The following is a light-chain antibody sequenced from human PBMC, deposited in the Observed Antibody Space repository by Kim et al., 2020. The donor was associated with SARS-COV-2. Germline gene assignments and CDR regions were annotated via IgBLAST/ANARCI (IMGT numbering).Light chain of an antibody. CDR2: EGS. J-gene: IGLJ3*02. Sequence: GQSVTISCTGTSSDVGGYNYVSWYQQHPGKAPKLMIYEGSKRPAGVPDRFSGSKSGNTASLTVSGLQAEDEADYYCSSYAGSNNPVFGGGTQLTVL. V-gene: IGLV2-8*01. CDR1: SSDVGGYNY. CDR3: SSYAGSNNPV.